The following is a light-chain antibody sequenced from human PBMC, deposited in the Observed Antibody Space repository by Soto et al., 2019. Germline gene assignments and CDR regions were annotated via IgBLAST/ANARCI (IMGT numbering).Light chain of an antibody. CDR2: DVS. J-gene: IGLJ2*01. CDR3: SSYTSSSTVV. Sequence: QSVLTQPASVSGSPGQSITISCTGTSSDVGGYNYVSWYQQHPGKAPKLMIYDVSNRPSGVSNRCSGSNSGNTASLTISGLQAEDEADYYFSSYTSSSTVVFGGGTKLTVL. V-gene: IGLV2-14*01. CDR1: SSDVGGYNY.